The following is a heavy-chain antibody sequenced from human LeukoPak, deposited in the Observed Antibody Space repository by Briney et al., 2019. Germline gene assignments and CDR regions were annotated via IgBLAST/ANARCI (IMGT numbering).Heavy chain of an antibody. Sequence: PSETLSLTCTVAGGSISSYYWSWIRQPPGKGLEGIGYIYYSGSTNYNPSLKSRVTISVDTSKNQFSLKLSSVTAADTAVYYCARRGDSYALFDYWGQGTLVTVSS. J-gene: IGHJ4*02. D-gene: IGHD5-18*01. CDR1: GGSISSYY. CDR2: IYYSGST. V-gene: IGHV4-59*08. CDR3: ARRGDSYALFDY.